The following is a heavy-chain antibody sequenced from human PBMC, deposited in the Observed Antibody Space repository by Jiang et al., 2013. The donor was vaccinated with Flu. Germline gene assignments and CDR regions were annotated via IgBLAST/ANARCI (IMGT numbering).Heavy chain of an antibody. J-gene: IGHJ3*02. CDR2: IYHGGNT. Sequence: PGLVKPSETLSLTCTVSGHSINSGDYYWGWIRQPPGKGLEWIGSIYHGGNTYYSPSLNSRVTISVDTSKNQFSLKLSSVTAPDTAVYYCARDRKVYYFDSSGHDDAFDIWGQGTMVTVSS. V-gene: IGHV4-38-2*02. CDR3: ARDRKVYYFDSSGHDDAFDI. CDR1: GHSINSGDYY. D-gene: IGHD3-22*01.